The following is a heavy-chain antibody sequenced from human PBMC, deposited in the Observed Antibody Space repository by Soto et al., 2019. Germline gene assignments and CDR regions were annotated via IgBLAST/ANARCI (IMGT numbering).Heavy chain of an antibody. CDR2: IFSNDEK. CDR1: GFSLSNARMG. CDR3: ARSRGYCSSTSCYGDYYYYMDV. J-gene: IGHJ6*03. V-gene: IGHV2-26*01. Sequence: QVTLKESGPVLVKPTETLTLTCTVSGFSLSNARMGVSWIRQPPGKALEWLAHIFSNDEKSYSTSLKSRLTISKDTSKSQVVLTMTNMDPVDTATYYCARSRGYCSSTSCYGDYYYYMDVWGKGTTVTVSS. D-gene: IGHD2-2*01.